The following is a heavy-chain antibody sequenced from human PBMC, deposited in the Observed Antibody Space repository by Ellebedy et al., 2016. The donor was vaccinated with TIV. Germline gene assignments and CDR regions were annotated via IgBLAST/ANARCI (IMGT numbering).Heavy chain of an antibody. Sequence: PGGSLRLSCAASGFTFSSYGMHWVRQAPGKGLEWMAVISYDGSNKYYADSVKGRFSISRDNSKNTLYLQMNSLRAEDTAVYYCAKDPGIAVAGTLPFDYWGQGTLVTVSS. V-gene: IGHV3-30*18. CDR2: ISYDGSNK. D-gene: IGHD6-19*01. J-gene: IGHJ4*02. CDR1: GFTFSSYG. CDR3: AKDPGIAVAGTLPFDY.